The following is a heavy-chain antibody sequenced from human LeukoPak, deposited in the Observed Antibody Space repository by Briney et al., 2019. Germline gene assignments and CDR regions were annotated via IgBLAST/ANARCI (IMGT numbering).Heavy chain of an antibody. Sequence: GGSLRLSCATSGFIFKNYWMTWVRQAPGRWPEWVANIKGDGREQFYVDSVKGRFTISRDNSKNTLYLQMNSLRAEDTAVYYCARDLQQWLVVPAFDIWGQGTMVTVSS. D-gene: IGHD6-19*01. V-gene: IGHV3-7*03. CDR2: IKGDGREQ. CDR3: ARDLQQWLVVPAFDI. J-gene: IGHJ3*02. CDR1: GFIFKNYW.